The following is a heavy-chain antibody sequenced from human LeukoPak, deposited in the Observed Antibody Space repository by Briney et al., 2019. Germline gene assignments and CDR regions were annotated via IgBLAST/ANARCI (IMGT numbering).Heavy chain of an antibody. CDR1: GFIFSSYT. CDR2: ITTSGSYL. Sequence: GGSLRLSCAASGFIFSSYTMNWVRQAPGKGPEWVSSITTSGSYLYYADSVKGRFTISRDNSKNTLYLQMNSLKAEDTAVYYCAKAISFGYYFDCWGQGTLVTVSS. J-gene: IGHJ4*02. CDR3: AKAISFGYYFDC. V-gene: IGHV3-21*04. D-gene: IGHD3-3*01.